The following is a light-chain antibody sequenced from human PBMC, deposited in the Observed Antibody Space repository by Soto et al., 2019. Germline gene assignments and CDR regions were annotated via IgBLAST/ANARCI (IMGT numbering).Light chain of an antibody. CDR3: QQYNNWIT. CDR1: QTILSN. V-gene: IGKV3D-15*01. Sequence: EVVMTQSPATLSLSAGERATLSFRASQTILSNLAWYQRKPGQAPRLLLYGASTRATGIPARFSGSGSGTEFTLTISSLQSEDFAVYYCQQYNNWITFGQGTRLEIK. CDR2: GAS. J-gene: IGKJ5*01.